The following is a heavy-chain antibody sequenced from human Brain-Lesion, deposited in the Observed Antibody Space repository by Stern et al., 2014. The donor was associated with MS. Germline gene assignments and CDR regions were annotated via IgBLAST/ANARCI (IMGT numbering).Heavy chain of an antibody. J-gene: IGHJ4*02. Sequence: QLQLQESGPGLVKPSQTLSLTCTVSGGSISSGNYYWSWIRQHPGKGLEGIGSIYHSGSTYYNPPLKSRVTTSIDTSKNQFSLKLSSVTAADTAVYYCARGSREVLLPRFYFDYWGQGTLVTVSS. CDR1: GGSISSGNYY. CDR2: IYHSGST. V-gene: IGHV4-31*03. CDR3: ARGSREVLLPRFYFDY. D-gene: IGHD3-3*01.